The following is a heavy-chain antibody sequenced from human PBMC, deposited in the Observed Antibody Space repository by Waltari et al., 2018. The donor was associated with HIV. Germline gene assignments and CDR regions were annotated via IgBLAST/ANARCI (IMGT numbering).Heavy chain of an antibody. V-gene: IGHV4-38-2*01. D-gene: IGHD3-10*01. J-gene: IGHJ3*02. Sequence: QVQLQESGPGLVKPSETLSLPCAVSGYSISSGYYWGWIRQPPGKGLEWIGSIYHSGSTYYNPSLKSRVTISVDTSKNQFSLKLSSVTAADTAVYYCARTLLWFGEGISAFDIWGQGTMVTVSS. CDR2: IYHSGST. CDR1: GYSISSGYY. CDR3: ARTLLWFGEGISAFDI.